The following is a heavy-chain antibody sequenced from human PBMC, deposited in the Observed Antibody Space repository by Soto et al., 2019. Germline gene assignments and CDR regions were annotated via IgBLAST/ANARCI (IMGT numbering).Heavy chain of an antibody. CDR2: ISYDGSNK. Sequence: QVQLVESGGGVVQPGRSLRLSCAACGFTFSSYGMHWVRQAPGKGLEWVAVISYDGSNKYYADSVKGRFTISRDNSKNTLYLQMNSLRAEDTAVYYCAKEGSNLVNYYYYYMDVWGKGTTVTVSS. V-gene: IGHV3-30*18. J-gene: IGHJ6*03. CDR3: AKEGSNLVNYYYYYMDV. CDR1: GFTFSSYG. D-gene: IGHD3-10*01.